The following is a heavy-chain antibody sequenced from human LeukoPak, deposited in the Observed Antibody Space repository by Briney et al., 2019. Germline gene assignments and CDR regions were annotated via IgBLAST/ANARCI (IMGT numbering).Heavy chain of an antibody. D-gene: IGHD3-10*01. CDR3: GVGELSAGGY. CDR2: ISYDGSNK. J-gene: IGHJ4*02. Sequence: GGSLRLSCAASGFTFSSYAMHWVRQAPGKGLEWVAVISYDGSNKYYADSVKGRFTISRDNSKNTLYLQMNSLRAEDTAVYYCGVGELSAGGYWGQGTQVTVSS. V-gene: IGHV3-30*04. CDR1: GFTFSSYA.